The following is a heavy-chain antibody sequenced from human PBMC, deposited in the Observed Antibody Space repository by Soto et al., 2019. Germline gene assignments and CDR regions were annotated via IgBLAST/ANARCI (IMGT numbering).Heavy chain of an antibody. Sequence: PGGSLRLSCVGSGFTFSSHWMTWVRQAPGKGPEWVAKIKQDGTEKDYVESVKGRFTISRDNAKDSLFLQMNNLRADDTAVYYCASRTPGDRYYAVFDYWGRGALVTVSS. J-gene: IGHJ4*02. V-gene: IGHV3-7*03. D-gene: IGHD1-26*01. CDR3: ASRTPGDRYYAVFDY. CDR2: IKQDGTEK. CDR1: GFTFSSHW.